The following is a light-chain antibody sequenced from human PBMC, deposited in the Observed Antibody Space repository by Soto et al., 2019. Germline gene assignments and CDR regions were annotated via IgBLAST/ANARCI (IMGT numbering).Light chain of an antibody. V-gene: IGKV3-20*01. Sequence: IVLTQSPGTLSLSPGERATLSCRASQSVSSPYLAWYQQKPGQAPRLLIFGASSRPTGIPDRFSGSGSGTDFTLTISRLETEDFAVYYCQHYATSPGSFGKGTKVEIK. CDR1: QSVSSPY. CDR2: GAS. J-gene: IGKJ1*01. CDR3: QHYATSPGS.